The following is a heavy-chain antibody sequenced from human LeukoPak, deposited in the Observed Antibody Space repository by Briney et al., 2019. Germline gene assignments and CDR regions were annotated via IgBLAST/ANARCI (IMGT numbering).Heavy chain of an antibody. J-gene: IGHJ4*02. Sequence: GGSLRLSCAASGFTVSSNYMSWVRQAPGKGLEWVSVIYSGGSTYYADSVNGRFTISRDNSKNTLYLQMNSLRAEDTAVYYCAREDYYDSSGYLPDYWGQGTLVTVSS. CDR3: AREDYYDSSGYLPDY. D-gene: IGHD3-22*01. CDR2: IYSGGST. V-gene: IGHV3-66*01. CDR1: GFTVSSNY.